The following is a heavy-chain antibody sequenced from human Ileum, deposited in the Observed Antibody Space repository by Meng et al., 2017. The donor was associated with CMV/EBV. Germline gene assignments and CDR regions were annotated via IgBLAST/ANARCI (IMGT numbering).Heavy chain of an antibody. V-gene: IGHV4-30-4*01. CDR2: IYYSGST. D-gene: IGHD3-22*01. Sequence: GSIGSGDNYWSWIRQPPGKGLEWIGYIYYSGSTHYNPSLKSRVTISVDTSKNQFSLKLSSVTAADTAVYYCARDNIMRGYSLSWFDPWGQGTLVTVSS. CDR1: GSIGSGDNY. J-gene: IGHJ5*02. CDR3: ARDNIMRGYSLSWFDP.